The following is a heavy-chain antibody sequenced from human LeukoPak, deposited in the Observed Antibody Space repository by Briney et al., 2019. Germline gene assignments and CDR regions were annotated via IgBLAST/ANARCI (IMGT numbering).Heavy chain of an antibody. CDR3: ARETRSGGSLLRGNWFDP. Sequence: SETLSLTCAVYGGSFSGYYWSWIRQPPGKGLEWIGEINHSGSTNYNPSLKSRVTISVDTSKNQFSLKLSSVTAADTAVYYCARETRSGGSLLRGNWFDPWGQGTLVTVSS. CDR1: GGSFSGYY. CDR2: INHSGST. D-gene: IGHD2-15*01. V-gene: IGHV4-34*01. J-gene: IGHJ5*02.